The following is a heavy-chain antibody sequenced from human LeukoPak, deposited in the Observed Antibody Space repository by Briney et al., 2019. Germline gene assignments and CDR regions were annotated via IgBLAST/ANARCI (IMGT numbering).Heavy chain of an antibody. V-gene: IGHV3-74*01. CDR3: VRDWDHYDFDS. CDR1: GFTFSNYW. Sequence: GGSLRLSCAASGFTFSNYWIHWVRQAPGKGLVWVSRINPAGNYANYADSVKGRFTISRDNAKNTVYLQMNSLRAEDTALFYCVRDWDHYDFDSWGQGTLVTVPS. J-gene: IGHJ5*01. CDR2: INPAGNYA. D-gene: IGHD3-3*01.